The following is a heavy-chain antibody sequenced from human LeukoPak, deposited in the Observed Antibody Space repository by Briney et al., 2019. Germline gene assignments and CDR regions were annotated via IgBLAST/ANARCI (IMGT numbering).Heavy chain of an antibody. D-gene: IGHD3-16*01. V-gene: IGHV3-23*01. Sequence: GGSLRLSCAASGFTFSSYGMSWVRQAPGNGLEWVSGISGSGGSTNYADSVKGRFTISRDNSKNTLYLQMNSLRAEDTAVYYCAKDATFGGVMAMYYFDYWGQGTLVTVSS. CDR3: AKDATFGGVMAMYYFDY. CDR2: ISGSGGST. CDR1: GFTFSSYG. J-gene: IGHJ4*02.